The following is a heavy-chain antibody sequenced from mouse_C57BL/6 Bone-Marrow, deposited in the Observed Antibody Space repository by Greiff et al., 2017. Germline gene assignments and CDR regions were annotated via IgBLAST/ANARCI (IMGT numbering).Heavy chain of an antibody. CDR1: GYTFTSYW. CDR2: IDPSDSYT. V-gene: IGHV1-69*01. CDR3: AYGSSPYYFDY. J-gene: IGHJ2*01. Sequence: VQLQQSGAELVMPGASVKLSCKASGYTFTSYWMHWVKQRPGQGLEWIGEIDPSDSYTNYNQKFKGKSTLTVDKSSSTAYMQLSSLTSEDSAVYYCAYGSSPYYFDYWGQGTTLTVSS. D-gene: IGHD1-1*01.